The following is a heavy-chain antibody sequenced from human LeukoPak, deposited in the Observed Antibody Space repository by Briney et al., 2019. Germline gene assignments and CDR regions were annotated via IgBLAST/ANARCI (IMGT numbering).Heavy chain of an antibody. CDR3: ASVYYDSSAQQGPYDY. V-gene: IGHV3-53*05. J-gene: IGHJ4*02. CDR1: GFTVSSNY. Sequence: GGSLRLSCAASGFTVSSNYMSWVRQAPGKGLEWVSVIYSGSSTYYADSVKGRFTISRDNSKNTVYLQMNSLRAEDTAVYYCASVYYDSSAQQGPYDYWGQGTLVTVSS. CDR2: IYSGSST. D-gene: IGHD3-22*01.